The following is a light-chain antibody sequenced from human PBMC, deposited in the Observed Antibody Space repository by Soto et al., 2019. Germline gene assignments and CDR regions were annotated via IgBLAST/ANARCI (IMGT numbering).Light chain of an antibody. J-gene: IGLJ2*01. CDR3: HSYDGILSAWL. CDR1: TPNIGANYD. V-gene: IGLV1-40*01. CDR2: ADN. Sequence: QSVLTQPPSVSGAPGQRVTISCTGSTPNIGANYDVHWYQQLPGTAPKVLIYADNNRPSGVPDRFSGSKSGTSASLAISGLQAEDEAHYYFHSYDGILSAWLFGGGTKLTVL.